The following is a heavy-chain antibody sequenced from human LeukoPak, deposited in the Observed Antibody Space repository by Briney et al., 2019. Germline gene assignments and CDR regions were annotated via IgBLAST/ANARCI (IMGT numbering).Heavy chain of an antibody. CDR2: ISYDGSNK. Sequence: GGSLRLSCAASGFTFSSYGMHGVRQAPGKGLEWVAVISYDGSNKYYADSVKGRFTISRDNSKNTLYPQMNSLRAEDTAVFYCAPDGEYSYGHDYWGQGTLVTVSS. D-gene: IGHD5-18*01. J-gene: IGHJ4*02. CDR1: GFTFSSYG. V-gene: IGHV3-30*03. CDR3: APDGEYSYGHDY.